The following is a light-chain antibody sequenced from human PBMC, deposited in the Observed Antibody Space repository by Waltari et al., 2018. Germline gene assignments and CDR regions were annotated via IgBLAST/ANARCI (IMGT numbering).Light chain of an antibody. CDR1: TLETKF. CDR2: QDS. CDR3: QACDSASAVV. J-gene: IGLJ2*01. V-gene: IGLV3-1*01. Sequence: SDELTQPPPLSVSPGQTASLPCSRYTLETKFVRWYQQRPGHSPQLVIYQDSRRPSGIPERFSGSNSGNTATLTVSGTQAMDEADYYCQACDSASAVVFGGGTKLIVL.